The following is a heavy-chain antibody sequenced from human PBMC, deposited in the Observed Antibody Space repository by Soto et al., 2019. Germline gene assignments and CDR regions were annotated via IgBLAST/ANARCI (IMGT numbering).Heavy chain of an antibody. CDR2: ISGYNVNT. CDR3: ARERQWEPVPY. CDR1: GYTFTNYG. D-gene: IGHD1-26*01. J-gene: IGHJ4*02. V-gene: IGHV1-18*03. Sequence: QVQLVQSGAEVKKPGASVKVSCKASGYTFTNYGITWVRQAPGQGLEWMGWISGYNVNTNYAQKFEGRVTMTTDTSTNTAYIELRSLRSDDMAFYYRARERQWEPVPYWGQGTLVTVSS.